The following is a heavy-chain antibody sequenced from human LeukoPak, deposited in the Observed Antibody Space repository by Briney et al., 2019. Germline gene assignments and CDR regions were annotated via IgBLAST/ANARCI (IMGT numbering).Heavy chain of an antibody. D-gene: IGHD1-20*01. J-gene: IGHJ4*02. V-gene: IGHV1-18*01. CDR1: GYTFTSYG. Sequence: ASVKVSCKASGYTFTSYGISWVRQAPGQGLEWMGWISAYNGNTNYAQKLQGRVTMTTGTSTSTAYMELRSLRSDDTAVYYCARITGRAVRSNFDYWGQGTLVTVSS. CDR2: ISAYNGNT. CDR3: ARITGRAVRSNFDY.